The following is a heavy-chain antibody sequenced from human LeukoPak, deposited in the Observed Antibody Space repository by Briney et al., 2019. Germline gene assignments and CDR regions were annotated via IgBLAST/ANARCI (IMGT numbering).Heavy chain of an antibody. J-gene: IGHJ6*03. D-gene: IGHD1-14*01. V-gene: IGHV4-4*07. CDR3: ARGDDSNRPYYMDV. CDR1: GGSISSYY. CDR2: TYTSGSI. Sequence: SETLSLTCTVSGGSISSYYWGGIRQPAGKGWGWFGRTYTSGSINYNPSLKSRVTMSVDTSKNQFSLKLSSVTAADTAVYYCARGDDSNRPYYMDVWGKGTTVTVSS.